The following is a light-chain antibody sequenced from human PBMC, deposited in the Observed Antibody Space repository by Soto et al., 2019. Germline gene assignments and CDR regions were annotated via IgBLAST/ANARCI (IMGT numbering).Light chain of an antibody. CDR1: QDITNY. Sequence: QLTQSPSSLSASIGDRVTITCRASQDITNYLAWYQQQPGKAPKLLVYSASTLHSGVPTRFSGSGSGTEFILTIGRLQPDDFATYYCHHLAGTFGQGTKLEMK. V-gene: IGKV1-9*01. J-gene: IGKJ2*01. CDR3: HHLAGT. CDR2: SAS.